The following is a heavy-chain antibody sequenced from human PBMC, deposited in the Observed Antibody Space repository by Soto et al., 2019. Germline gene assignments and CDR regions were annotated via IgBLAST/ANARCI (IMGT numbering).Heavy chain of an antibody. CDR3: ARDGDDYGSGSYLDY. CDR1: GGSISRSNW. J-gene: IGHJ4*02. CDR2: IYHSGST. Sequence: PSETLSLTCAVSGGSISRSNWWSWVRQRPGKGLEWIGEIYHSGSTNYNPSLKSRVTISVDKFKNQFSLKLSSVTAADTAVYYCARDGDDYGSGSYLDYWGQGTLVTVSS. V-gene: IGHV4-4*02. D-gene: IGHD3-10*01.